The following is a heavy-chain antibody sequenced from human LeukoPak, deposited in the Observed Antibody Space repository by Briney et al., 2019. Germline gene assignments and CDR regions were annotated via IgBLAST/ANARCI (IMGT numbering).Heavy chain of an antibody. V-gene: IGHV1-18*01. D-gene: IGHD4-17*01. J-gene: IGHJ4*02. CDR3: ARDRSRYGDSPLPFDY. CDR1: GYTFTSCA. Sequence: GASVKVSCKASGYTFTSCAISWVRQAPGQGLEWMGWISAYNGNTNYAQKLQGRVTMTTDTSTSTAYMELRSLRSDDTAVYYCARDRSRYGDSPLPFDYWGQGTLVTVSS. CDR2: ISAYNGNT.